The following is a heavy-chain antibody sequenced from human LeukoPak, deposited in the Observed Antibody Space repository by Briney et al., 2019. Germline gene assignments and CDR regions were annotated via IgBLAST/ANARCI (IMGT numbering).Heavy chain of an antibody. CDR3: ARDTQYYDFWSGYYAFDY. Sequence: SQTLPLTCTVSGGSISSGSYYWSWIRQPAGKGLEWIGRIYTSGSTNYNPSLKSRVTISVDTSKNQFSLKLSSVTAADTAVYYCARDTQYYDFWSGYYAFDYWGQGTLVTVSS. CDR1: GGSISSGSYY. CDR2: IYTSGST. D-gene: IGHD3-3*01. J-gene: IGHJ4*02. V-gene: IGHV4-61*02.